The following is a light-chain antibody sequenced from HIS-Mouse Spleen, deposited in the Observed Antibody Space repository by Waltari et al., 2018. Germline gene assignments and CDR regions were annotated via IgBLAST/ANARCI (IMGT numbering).Light chain of an antibody. CDR1: SSNIGSNY. CDR2: RNH. J-gene: IGLJ3*02. V-gene: IGLV1-47*01. Sequence: QSVLTQPPSASGTPGQRVTISCSGSSSNIGSNYVYWYQQLPGTAPKLLIYRNHRRPAGVPDRFSGSKSGTSASLAISGLRSEDEADYYCAAWDDSLSGPVFGGGTKLTVL. CDR3: AAWDDSLSGPV.